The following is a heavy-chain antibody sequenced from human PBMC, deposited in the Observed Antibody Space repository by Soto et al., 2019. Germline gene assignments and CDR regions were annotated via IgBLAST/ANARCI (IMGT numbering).Heavy chain of an antibody. D-gene: IGHD3-10*01. CDR2: IYYSGST. J-gene: IGHJ4*02. CDR1: GGSISSGGYY. V-gene: IGHV4-31*03. CDR3: ARDGSGSYYTEYYFDY. Sequence: TLSLTCTVSGGSISSGGYYWSWIRQHPGKGLEWIGYIYYSGSTYYNPSLKSRVTISVDTSKNQFSLKLSSVTAADTAVYYCARDGSGSYYTEYYFDYWGQGTLVTVSS.